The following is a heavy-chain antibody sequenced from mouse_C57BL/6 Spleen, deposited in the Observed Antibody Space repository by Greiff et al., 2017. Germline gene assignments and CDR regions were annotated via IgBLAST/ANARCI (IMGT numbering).Heavy chain of an antibody. V-gene: IGHV1-15*01. CDR2: IDPETGGT. D-gene: IGHD4-1*01. CDR1: GYTFTDYE. J-gene: IGHJ4*01. CDR3: TRNWHYAMDY. Sequence: QVQLQQSGAELVRPGASVTLSCKASGYTFTDYEMHWVKQTPVHGLEWIGAIDPETGGTAYNQKFKGKAILTADNSASTAYMEVRSQTSEDSAVYYCTRNWHYAMDYWGQGTSVTVSS.